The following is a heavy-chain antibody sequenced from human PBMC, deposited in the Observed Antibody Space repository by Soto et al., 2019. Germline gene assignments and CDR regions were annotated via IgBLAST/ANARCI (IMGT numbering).Heavy chain of an antibody. CDR1: GYSFTSYW. CDR3: ARMSLTSPHAFDI. D-gene: IGHD4-4*01. J-gene: IGHJ3*02. V-gene: IGHV5-51*01. CDR2: IYPGDSDT. Sequence: GESLKSSCKGSGYSFTSYWIGWVRQMPGKGLEWMGIIYPGDSDTRYSPSFQGQVTISADKSISTAYLQWSSLKASDTAMYYCARMSLTSPHAFDIWGQGTMVTVSS.